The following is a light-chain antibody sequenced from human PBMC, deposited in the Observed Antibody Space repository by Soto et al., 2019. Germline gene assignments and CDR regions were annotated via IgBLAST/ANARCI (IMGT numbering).Light chain of an antibody. CDR1: SSNLGAGYD. CDR3: QSYDSSLSGHVV. V-gene: IGLV1-40*01. J-gene: IGLJ2*01. Sequence: QSVLTQPPSVSGAPGQRVTISCSGSSSNLGAGYDVQWYRQFPGTAPKLLIYANSVRPSGVPDRFSGSKSGTSASLAITGLQAEDEADYYCQSYDSSLSGHVVFGGGTKVTVL. CDR2: ANS.